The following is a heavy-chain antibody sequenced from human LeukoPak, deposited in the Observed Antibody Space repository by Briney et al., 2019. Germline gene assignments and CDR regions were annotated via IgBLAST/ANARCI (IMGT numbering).Heavy chain of an antibody. J-gene: IGHJ6*02. CDR1: RFTFSSYS. V-gene: IGHV3-21*01. CDR3: SRTDCSITNCPVAMDV. D-gene: IGHD2-2*01. CDR2: ISSSSGFI. Sequence: PGGSLRLSCAASRFTFSSYSMNWVRQAPGKGLEWVSSISSSSGFIYYADSVRGRFTISRDNAKNSLFLQMTSLRAEDTAVYYCSRTDCSITNCPVAMDVWGQGTTVTVSS.